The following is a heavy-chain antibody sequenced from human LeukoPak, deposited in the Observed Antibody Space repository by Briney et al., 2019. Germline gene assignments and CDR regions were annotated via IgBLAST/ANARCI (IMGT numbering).Heavy chain of an antibody. J-gene: IGHJ6*02. Sequence: SQTLSLTCTVSGGSISSGSYYWSWIRQPAGKGLEWIGRIYTSGSTNYNPSLKSRVTISVDTSKNQFSLKLSSVTAADTAAYYCARGGRFLEWYYYYGMDVWGQGTTVTVSS. CDR3: ARGGRFLEWYYYYGMDV. D-gene: IGHD3-3*01. V-gene: IGHV4-61*02. CDR2: IYTSGST. CDR1: GGSISSGSYY.